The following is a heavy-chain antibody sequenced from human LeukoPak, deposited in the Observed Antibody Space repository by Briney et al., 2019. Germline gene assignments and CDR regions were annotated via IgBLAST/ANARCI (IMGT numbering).Heavy chain of an antibody. CDR1: GGSISSYY. CDR2: IYYSGST. Sequence: SETLSLTCTVSGGSISSYYWSWIRQPPGKGLEWTGYIYYSGSTNYNPSLKSRVTISVDTSKNQFSLKLSSVTAADTAVYYCAREGIAAAGVFDYWGQGTLVTVSS. D-gene: IGHD6-13*01. CDR3: AREGIAAAGVFDY. J-gene: IGHJ4*02. V-gene: IGHV4-59*01.